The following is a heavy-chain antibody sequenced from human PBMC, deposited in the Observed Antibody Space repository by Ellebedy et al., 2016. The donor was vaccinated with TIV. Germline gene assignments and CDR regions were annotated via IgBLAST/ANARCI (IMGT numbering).Heavy chain of an antibody. CDR1: GFTLGGYA. J-gene: IGHJ4*02. V-gene: IGHV3-23*01. CDR2: IGGSGDTT. D-gene: IGHD3-22*01. Sequence: GESLKISCAASGFTLGGYAMSWVRQAPGKGLEWVSAIGGSGDTTHYADSVKGRFTISRDNSKNTLYLQVNSLRAEDTAVYYCARGSITYYYDISGLNYWGQGTLVTVSS. CDR3: ARGSITYYYDISGLNY.